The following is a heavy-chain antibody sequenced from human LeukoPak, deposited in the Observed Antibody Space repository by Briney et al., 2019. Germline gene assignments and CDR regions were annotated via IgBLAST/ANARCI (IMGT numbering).Heavy chain of an antibody. CDR3: AKALGATYSYDLDV. CDR1: GFTFSSYA. J-gene: IGHJ6*02. CDR2: ISGSGGST. Sequence: GGSLRLSCAASGFTFSSYAMSWVRQAPGKGLEWVSAISGSGGSTYYAASVKGRFTISSDNSKNTLYLQMNSLRAEDTAVYYCAKALGATYSYDLDVWGQGTTVTVSS. D-gene: IGHD1-26*01. V-gene: IGHV3-23*01.